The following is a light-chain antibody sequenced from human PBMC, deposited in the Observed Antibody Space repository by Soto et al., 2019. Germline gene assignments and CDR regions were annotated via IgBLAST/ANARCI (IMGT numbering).Light chain of an antibody. J-gene: IGLJ2*01. V-gene: IGLV1-44*01. CDR2: ANV. CDR1: GPNIGSHI. Sequence: QAVVTQPPSVSGTPGQTVTISCSGGGPNIGSHIVNWYQQLPGTAPRLLLYANVQRPSGVPARFSGYRSGTTASLAISGLQSEDEGDYYCAAWDDSLIGVLFGGGTKVTVL. CDR3: AAWDDSLIGVL.